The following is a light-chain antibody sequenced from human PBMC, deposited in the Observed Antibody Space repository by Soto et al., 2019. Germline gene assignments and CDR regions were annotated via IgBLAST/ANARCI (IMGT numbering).Light chain of an antibody. CDR2: GAS. V-gene: IGKV3-20*01. CDR1: QSISNN. Sequence: EIVFTQSPGTLSLSPGERAILSCRASQSISNNLAWYRQKPGQAPKILIYGASTRATGIPDRFSGSGSGTDFTLNISRLEPEDFAVYYCQPYGSSPPFTFGPGTKVDIK. CDR3: QPYGSSPPFT. J-gene: IGKJ3*01.